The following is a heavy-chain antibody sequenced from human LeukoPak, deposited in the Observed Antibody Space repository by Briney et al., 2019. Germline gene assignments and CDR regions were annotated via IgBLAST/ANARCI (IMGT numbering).Heavy chain of an antibody. V-gene: IGHV1-69*05. D-gene: IGHD3-16*01. CDR2: VIPIFGTA. CDR3: VGGNRGGGGGTFDF. Sequence: SVKVSCEASGGTFSSYAISWVRQAPGQGLEWMGGVIPIFGTANYAQKFQGRVTITTDESTRTAYMELSSLTSEDTAVYYCVGGNRGGGGGTFDFWGQGTLATVSS. CDR1: GGTFSSYA. J-gene: IGHJ4*02.